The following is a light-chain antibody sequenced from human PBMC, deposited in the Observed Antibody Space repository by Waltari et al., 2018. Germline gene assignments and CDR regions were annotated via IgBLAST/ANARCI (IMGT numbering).Light chain of an antibody. V-gene: IGLV1-44*01. J-gene: IGLJ2*01. CDR2: SNN. CDR3: AAWDDSLNGPV. Sequence: QSVLTQPPSASGTPGQRVNIPCSGSSSNIGSNAVNWYQQLPGTAPKLPIYSNNQRPSGVPDRFSGSKSGTSASLAISGLQSEDEADYYCAAWDDSLNGPVFGGGTKLTVL. CDR1: SSNIGSNA.